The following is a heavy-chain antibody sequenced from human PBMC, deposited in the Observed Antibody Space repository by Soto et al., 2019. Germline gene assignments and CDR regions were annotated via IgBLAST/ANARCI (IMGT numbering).Heavy chain of an antibody. CDR2: IYHSGST. V-gene: IGHV4-30-2*01. CDR3: ARTSEVATNWLDP. CDR1: GGSISSGGYS. Sequence: PSETLSLTCAVSGGSISSGGYSWSWIRQPPGKGLEWIGYIYHSGSTYYNPSLKSRVTISVDRSKNQFSLKLSSVTAANTAVYYCARTSEVATNWLDPWGQGTLVTVSS. J-gene: IGHJ5*02. D-gene: IGHD5-12*01.